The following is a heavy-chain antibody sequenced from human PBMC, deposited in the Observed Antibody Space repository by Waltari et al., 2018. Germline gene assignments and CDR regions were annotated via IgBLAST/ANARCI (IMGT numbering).Heavy chain of an antibody. J-gene: IGHJ4*02. D-gene: IGHD3-3*01. Sequence: EVQLVESGGGLVQPGGSLRLSCAASGFTFSSYAMSWVRQAPGKGLEGVSAISGSGGSTYYADPVKGRFTISRDNSKNTLYLQMNSLRAEDTAVYYCAKDQTRYDFWSGYLEIDYWGQGTLVTVSS. V-gene: IGHV3-23*04. CDR3: AKDQTRYDFWSGYLEIDY. CDR1: GFTFSSYA. CDR2: ISGSGGST.